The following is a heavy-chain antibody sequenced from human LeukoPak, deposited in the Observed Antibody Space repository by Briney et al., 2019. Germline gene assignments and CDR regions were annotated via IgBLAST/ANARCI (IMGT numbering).Heavy chain of an antibody. Sequence: SETLSLTCTVSGGSISSSTYYWGWIRQPPGKGLEWIGSMYYSSGSTYYNPSLKSRVTISVDTSKNQFSLKLSSVTAADTAVYYCARLLEEKRAFDYWGQGTLVTVSS. CDR1: GGSISSSTYY. D-gene: IGHD3-3*01. CDR2: MYYSSGST. V-gene: IGHV4-39*07. CDR3: ARLLEEKRAFDY. J-gene: IGHJ4*02.